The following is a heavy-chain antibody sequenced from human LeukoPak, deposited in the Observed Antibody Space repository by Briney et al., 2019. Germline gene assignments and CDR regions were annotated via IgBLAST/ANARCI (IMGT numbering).Heavy chain of an antibody. V-gene: IGHV4-30-4*08. CDR3: ARAQYRIQLWP. Sequence: SETLSLTCTVSGGSISSGDYYWSWIRQPPGKGLEWIGYTYYSGSTYYNPSLKSRVTISVDTSKNQLSLKLSSVTAADTAVYYCARAQYRIQLWPWGQGTLVTVSS. J-gene: IGHJ1*01. D-gene: IGHD5-18*01. CDR1: GGSISSGDYY. CDR2: TYYSGST.